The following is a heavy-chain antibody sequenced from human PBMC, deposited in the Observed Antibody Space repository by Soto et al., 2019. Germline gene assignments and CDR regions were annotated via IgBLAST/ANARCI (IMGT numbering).Heavy chain of an antibody. V-gene: IGHV1-69*06. CDR3: AREAGGDYLYWYFDL. D-gene: IGHD4-17*01. Sequence: QVQLLQSGAEVKKPGSSVKVSCKASGGTFSSYAISWVRQAPGQGLEWMGGIIPIFGTANYAQKFQGRVMITADKSTSTAYMELSSLRSDDTAVYYCAREAGGDYLYWYFDLWGRGTLVTVSS. CDR2: IIPIFGTA. J-gene: IGHJ2*01. CDR1: GGTFSSYA.